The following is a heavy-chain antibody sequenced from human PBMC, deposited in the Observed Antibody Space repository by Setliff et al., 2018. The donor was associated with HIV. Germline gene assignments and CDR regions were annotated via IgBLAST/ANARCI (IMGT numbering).Heavy chain of an antibody. V-gene: IGHV1-69*13. CDR2: IIPIFGTP. CDR1: GDTFNSHA. Sequence: EASVKVSCKAFGDTFNSHAISWVRQAPGQGLEWMGGIIPIFGTPNYAQKFKGRLTITADESTSTVYMELSSLRSEDTAVYYCARDSRDIVVVIAPEPEPYYYYGMDVWGEGTTVTVSS. J-gene: IGHJ6*04. D-gene: IGHD2-15*01. CDR3: ARDSRDIVVVIAPEPEPYYYYGMDV.